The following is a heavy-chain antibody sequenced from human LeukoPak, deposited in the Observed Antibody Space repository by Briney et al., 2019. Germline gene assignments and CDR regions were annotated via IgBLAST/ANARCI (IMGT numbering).Heavy chain of an antibody. J-gene: IGHJ3*02. CDR3: ARPVGARVRPDAFDI. Sequence: GESLKISCKGSGYSFTSYWIGWVRQMPGKGLEWMGIIYPGDSDTRYSPSFQGQVTISADKSISTAYLQWSSLKASDTAMYYCARPVGARVRPDAFDIWGQGTMVTVSS. V-gene: IGHV5-51*01. D-gene: IGHD1-26*01. CDR2: IYPGDSDT. CDR1: GYSFTSYW.